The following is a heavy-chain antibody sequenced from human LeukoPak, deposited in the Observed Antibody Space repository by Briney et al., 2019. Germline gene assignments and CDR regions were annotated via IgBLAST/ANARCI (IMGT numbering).Heavy chain of an antibody. CDR2: IYYSGST. J-gene: IGHJ6*02. V-gene: IGHV4-31*03. CDR1: GGSISSGGYY. D-gene: IGHD3-22*01. CDR3: ARGPWYYYDSSGYYYYYGMDV. Sequence: PSETLSLTCTVSGGSISSGGYYWSWIRQHPGKGLEWIGYIYYSGSTYYNPSLKSRVTISVDTSKNQFSLKLSSVTAADTAVYYCARGPWYYYDSSGYYYYYGMDVWGQGTTVTVSS.